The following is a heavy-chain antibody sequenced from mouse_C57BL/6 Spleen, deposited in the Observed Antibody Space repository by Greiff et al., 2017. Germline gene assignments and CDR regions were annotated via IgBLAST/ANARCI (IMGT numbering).Heavy chain of an antibody. J-gene: IGHJ3*01. CDR1: GYTFTDYY. CDR3: AKEGYYGSSWFAY. Sequence: VQLQQSGPELVKPGASVKISCKASGYTFTDYYMNWVKQSHGQSLEWIGVINPNNGGTSYNQKFKSKATLTVDKSSSTAYMELRRLTSEDSAVSSCAKEGYYGSSWFAYWGQGTMVTVSA. CDR2: INPNNGGT. D-gene: IGHD1-1*01. V-gene: IGHV1-26*01.